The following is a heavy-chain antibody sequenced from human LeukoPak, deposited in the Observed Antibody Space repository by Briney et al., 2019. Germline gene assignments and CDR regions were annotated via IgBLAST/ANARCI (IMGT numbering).Heavy chain of an antibody. Sequence: PGGSLRLSYAACGFIFSNYAMTWVRQAPGKGLEWVSTISGTGGFTTSTYYADSVKGRFTISRDNSDNKLYLQMDGLRADDTAVYYCVKERRYAGNSSHSWFDPWGQGTLVTVSS. J-gene: IGHJ5*02. CDR2: ISGTGGFTTST. V-gene: IGHV3-23*01. CDR3: VKERRYAGNSSHSWFDP. CDR1: GFIFSNYA. D-gene: IGHD4-23*01.